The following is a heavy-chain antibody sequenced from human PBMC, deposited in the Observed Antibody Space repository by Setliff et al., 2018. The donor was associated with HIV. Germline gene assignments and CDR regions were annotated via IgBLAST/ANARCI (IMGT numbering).Heavy chain of an antibody. CDR1: GYSFSNGFY. J-gene: IGHJ4*02. CDR3: VRDAVDSAGDY. CDR2: IDHSGKT. V-gene: IGHV4-38-2*02. Sequence: LSLTCIVSGYSFSNGFYWGWVRQPPGKGPEWIGSIDHSGKTFYKSSLKSRVTISVDTSKNTFSLRLTSMTAADTAVYYCVRDAVDSAGDYWGQGKVVTVSS. D-gene: IGHD6-25*01.